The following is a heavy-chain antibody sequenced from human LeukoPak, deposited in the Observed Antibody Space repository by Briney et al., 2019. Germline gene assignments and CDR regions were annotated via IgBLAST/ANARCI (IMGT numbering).Heavy chain of an antibody. V-gene: IGHV6-1*01. J-gene: IGHJ4*02. CDR1: GDSVSSNNAA. Sequence: SQTLSLTCAISGDSVSSNNAAWNWIRQSPSRGLEWLGRTYYRSKWYNDYAVSVKSRITINPDTSKNQFSLQLNSVTPEDTAVYYCARDSHCSSTSCYVVFDYWGQGTLVTVSS. CDR2: TYYRSKWYN. D-gene: IGHD2-2*01. CDR3: ARDSHCSSTSCYVVFDY.